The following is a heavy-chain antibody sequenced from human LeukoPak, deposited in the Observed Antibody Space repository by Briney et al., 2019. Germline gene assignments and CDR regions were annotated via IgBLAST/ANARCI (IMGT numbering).Heavy chain of an antibody. Sequence: SETLPLTCTVSGGSISSFYWNWIRQPAGKGLEWIGRLLTGGSTIYNPSLKSRVTISVDKSKNQFSLKLSSVTAADTAVYYCARDEGSGHYDSWGQGTLVTVSS. J-gene: IGHJ4*02. V-gene: IGHV4-4*07. CDR1: GGSISSFY. D-gene: IGHD3-3*01. CDR2: LLTGGST. CDR3: ARDEGSGHYDS.